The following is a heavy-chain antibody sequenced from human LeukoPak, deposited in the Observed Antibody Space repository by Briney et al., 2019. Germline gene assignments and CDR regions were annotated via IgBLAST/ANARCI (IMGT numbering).Heavy chain of an antibody. V-gene: IGHV4-59*08. CDR1: GGPISNNY. CDR3: ARSPSRDGYNNLILFEN. CDR2: IYYSGST. J-gene: IGHJ4*02. D-gene: IGHD5-24*01. Sequence: PSETLSLTCTVPGGPISNNYWTWIRQPPGKGLEWIGYIYYSGSTDYNPSLKSRVTISVDTSENHFSLMLTFVTAADTAVYYCARSPSRDGYNNLILFENWGQGTLVTVSS.